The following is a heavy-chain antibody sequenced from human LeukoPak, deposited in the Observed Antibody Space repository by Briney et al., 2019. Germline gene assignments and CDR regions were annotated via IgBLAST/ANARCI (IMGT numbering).Heavy chain of an antibody. CDR1: GFTFSSDS. CDR2: ISSSSSYI. D-gene: IGHD1-26*01. J-gene: IGHJ4*02. CDR3: ARGYSGSLTHFDY. V-gene: IGHV3-21*01. Sequence: PGGSLRLSCAASGFTFSSDSMNWVRQAPGKGLEWVSSISSSSSYIYYADSVKGRFTISRDNAKNSLYLQMNSLRAEDTAVYYCARGYSGSLTHFDYWGQGTLVTVSS.